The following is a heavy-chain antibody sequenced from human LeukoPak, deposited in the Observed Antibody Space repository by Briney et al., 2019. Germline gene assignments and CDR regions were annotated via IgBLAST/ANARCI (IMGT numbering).Heavy chain of an antibody. CDR2: IYYSGST. CDR3: ARHPRNPYDSSGYRYGGGAFDI. D-gene: IGHD3-22*01. Sequence: SETLSLTCTVSGGSISSSSYYWGWIRQPPGKGLGLIGSIYYSGSTYYNPSLNSRVTISVDTSKNQFSLKLSSVTPADTAVYYCARHPRNPYDSSGYRYGGGAFDIWGQGTMVTVSS. CDR1: GGSISSSSYY. J-gene: IGHJ3*02. V-gene: IGHV4-39*01.